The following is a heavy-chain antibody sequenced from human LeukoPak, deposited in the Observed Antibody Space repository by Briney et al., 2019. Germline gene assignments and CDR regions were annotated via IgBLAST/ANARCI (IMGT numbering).Heavy chain of an antibody. CDR1: GYSFTNYG. V-gene: IGHV1-18*01. CDR3: ARVGRGCSSIRCYWEDWFDP. D-gene: IGHD2-2*01. J-gene: IGHJ5*02. CDR2: ISGYNANA. Sequence: ASVKVSCKASGYSFTNYGITWIREAPGQGPEWLGWISGYNANAHYAQNVQGRVTLTTDTSTNTAYMELRGLTSDDTTMYYCARVGRGCSSIRCYWEDWFDPWGQGTLVIVSS.